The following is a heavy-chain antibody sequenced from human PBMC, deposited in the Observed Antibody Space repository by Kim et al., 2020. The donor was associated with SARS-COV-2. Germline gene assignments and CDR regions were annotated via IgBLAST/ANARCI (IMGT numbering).Heavy chain of an antibody. J-gene: IGHJ6*02. Sequence: SETLSLTCTVSGGSISSSSYYWGWIRQPPGKGLEWIGSIYYSGSTYYNPSLKSRVTISVDTSKNQFSLKLSSVTAADTAVYYCASGLVGDWLSYCYYGMDVWGQGTTVTVPS. CDR3: ASGLVGDWLSYCYYGMDV. CDR2: IYYSGST. V-gene: IGHV4-39*01. CDR1: GGSISSSSYY. D-gene: IGHD3-9*01.